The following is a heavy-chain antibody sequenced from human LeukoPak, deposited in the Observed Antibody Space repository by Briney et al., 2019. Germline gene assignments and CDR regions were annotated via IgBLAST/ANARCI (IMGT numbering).Heavy chain of an antibody. J-gene: IGHJ4*02. CDR3: AHLYFYNSGGYCRAFDH. Sequence: SGPTLVKPTQTLTLTCTFSGFSLTTNGVGVGWIRQPPGKALDGLALIYWDDEKRYSPSLRTRLTITKDTSKSQVVLTLTNMDPVDTATYYCAHLYFYNSGGYCRAFDHWGQGTLVSVSS. V-gene: IGHV2-5*02. CDR1: GFSLTTNGVG. D-gene: IGHD3-22*01. CDR2: IYWDDEK.